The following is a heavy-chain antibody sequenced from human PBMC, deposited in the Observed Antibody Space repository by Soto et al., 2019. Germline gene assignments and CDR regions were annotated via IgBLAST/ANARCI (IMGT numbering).Heavy chain of an antibody. D-gene: IGHD3-3*01. J-gene: IGHJ6*04. CDR3: ARDASETYYYYGMDV. Sequence: ASVKVSCKASGYIFTSYNIHWVRQAPGQRLKWMGWINTGDGNTKYSQKFQGRVTITRDTSASTAYMELSSLTSEDAALFYCARDASETYYYYGMDVWGKGTTITVSS. V-gene: IGHV1-3*04. CDR1: GYIFTSYN. CDR2: INTGDGNT.